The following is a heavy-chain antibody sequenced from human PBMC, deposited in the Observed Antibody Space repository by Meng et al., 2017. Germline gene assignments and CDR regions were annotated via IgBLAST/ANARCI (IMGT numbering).Heavy chain of an antibody. D-gene: IGHD3-10*01. CDR2: IYPGDSDT. V-gene: IGHV5-51*01. J-gene: IGHJ3*02. Sequence: GESLKISCKGSGYSFTSYWIGWVRQMPGKGLEWMGIIYPGDSDTRYSPSFQGQVTISADKSISTAYLQWSSLKASDTAMYYCARRASLVVQGVKTSDAFDIWGQGTMVTVSS. CDR3: ARRASLVVQGVKTSDAFDI. CDR1: GYSFTSYW.